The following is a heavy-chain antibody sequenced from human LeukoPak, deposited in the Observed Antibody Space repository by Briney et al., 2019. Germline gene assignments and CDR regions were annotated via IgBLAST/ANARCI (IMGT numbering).Heavy chain of an antibody. Sequence: PGGCLRLSCAASGFTFSSYSMNWVRQAPGKGLEWVSSISSSSSYIYYADSVKGRFTISRDNAKNSLYLQMNSLRAEDTAVYYCAREGFLLRPFDYWGQGTLVTVSS. D-gene: IGHD2-15*01. CDR1: GFTFSSYS. V-gene: IGHV3-21*01. CDR3: AREGFLLRPFDY. J-gene: IGHJ4*02. CDR2: ISSSSSYI.